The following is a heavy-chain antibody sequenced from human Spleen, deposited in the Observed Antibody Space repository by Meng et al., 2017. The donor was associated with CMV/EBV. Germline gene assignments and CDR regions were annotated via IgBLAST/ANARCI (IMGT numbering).Heavy chain of an antibody. D-gene: IGHD6-13*01. J-gene: IGHJ4*02. CDR2: ISWNSGSK. CDR3: ARDPGGSGYSSSWDLDY. V-gene: IGHV3-9*01. CDR1: GFTFDDYA. Sequence: LSLTCAASGFTFDDYAMHWVRQAPGKGLEWVSGISWNSGSKDYADSVKGRFTISRDNAKNSLYLQMNSLRAEDTGVYYCARDPGGSGYSSSWDLDYWGQGALVTVSS.